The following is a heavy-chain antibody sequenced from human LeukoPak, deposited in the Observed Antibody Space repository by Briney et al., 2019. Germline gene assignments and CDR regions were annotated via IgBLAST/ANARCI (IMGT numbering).Heavy chain of an antibody. CDR2: ISDTG. D-gene: IGHD4-17*01. CDR3: ASPVTTHFCFRH. CDR1: GFTFSSYA. Sequence: GGSLRLSCAASGFTFSSYAMSWVRQAPGQGLEWISTISDTGDTSYSMKGRFTLSRDNSKNTLYLQINSLRPEDTAVYYCASPVTTHFCFRHWDQGTLVTVSS. J-gene: IGHJ4*02. V-gene: IGHV3-23*01.